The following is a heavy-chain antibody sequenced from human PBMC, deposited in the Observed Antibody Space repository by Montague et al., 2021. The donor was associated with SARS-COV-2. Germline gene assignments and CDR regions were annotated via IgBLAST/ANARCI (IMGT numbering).Heavy chain of an antibody. V-gene: IGHV4-39*01. D-gene: IGHD2-15*01. Sequence: SETLSLTCTVSGGSISSGSYYWGWIRQPPGQGLEWIGSIYYTGGTHQNPSLRSRVTISIYTTNNQISLKMTSVTAADTAVYYCARSSYVGYPSFGGGYYYGMDVWGQGTTVTVSS. J-gene: IGHJ6*02. CDR1: GGSISSGSYY. CDR2: IYYTGGT. CDR3: ARSSYVGYPSFGGGYYYGMDV.